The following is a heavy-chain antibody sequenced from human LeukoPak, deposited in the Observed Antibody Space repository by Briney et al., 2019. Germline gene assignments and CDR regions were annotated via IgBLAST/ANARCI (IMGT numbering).Heavy chain of an antibody. CDR2: IEKDGSEK. V-gene: IGHV3-7*04. CDR3: VGGAGWQSDY. D-gene: IGHD2-15*01. CDR1: GFTFSSYW. J-gene: IGHJ4*02. Sequence: GGSLRLSCVASGFTFSSYWMNWVGQAPGKRPEWVANIEKDGSEKNYVDSVKGRFTISRDNAKSSVYLQMTNLRAEDTAVYYCVGGAGWQSDYWGQGTLVAVSS.